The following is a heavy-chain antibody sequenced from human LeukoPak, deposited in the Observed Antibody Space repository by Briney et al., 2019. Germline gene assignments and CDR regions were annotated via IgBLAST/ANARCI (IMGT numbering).Heavy chain of an antibody. Sequence: ASVKVSCKASGYTFTSYDINWVRQAPGQGLEWMGWISAYNGNTNYAQKLQGRVTMTTDTSTSTAYMELRSLRSDDTAVYYCARAYCGGDCYSLSDYWGQGTLVTVSS. CDR1: GYTFTSYD. V-gene: IGHV1-18*01. D-gene: IGHD2-21*02. CDR3: ARAYCGGDCYSLSDY. J-gene: IGHJ4*02. CDR2: ISAYNGNT.